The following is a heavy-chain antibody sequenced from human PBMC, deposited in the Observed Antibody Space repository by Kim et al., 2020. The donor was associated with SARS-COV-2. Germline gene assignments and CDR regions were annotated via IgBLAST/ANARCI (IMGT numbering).Heavy chain of an antibody. CDR3: AREKRVGLGSRIDAFDI. D-gene: IGHD7-27*01. CDR1: GLTFSSYS. V-gene: IGHV3-21*01. J-gene: IGHJ3*02. Sequence: GGSLRLSCAVSGLTFSSYSMNWVRQAPGKGLEWVSSISSSSSYIYYADSVKGRFTISRDNAKNSLYLQMNSLRAEDTAVYSCAREKRVGLGSRIDAFDIWGQGTMVTVSS. CDR2: ISSSSSYI.